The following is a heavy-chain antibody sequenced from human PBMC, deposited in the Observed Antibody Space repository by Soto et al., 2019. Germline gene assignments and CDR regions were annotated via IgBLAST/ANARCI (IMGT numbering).Heavy chain of an antibody. V-gene: IGHV1-24*01. J-gene: IGHJ4*02. CDR3: ATGVGTTGTTRFDY. Sequence: ASVKVSCKVSGYTLTELSMHWVRQAPGKGLEWMGGFDPEDGETIYAQKFQGRVTMTEDTSTDTAYMELSSLRSEDTAVYYCATGVGTTGTTRFDYWGQGTLVTVSS. CDR2: FDPEDGET. CDR1: GYTLTELS. D-gene: IGHD1-1*01.